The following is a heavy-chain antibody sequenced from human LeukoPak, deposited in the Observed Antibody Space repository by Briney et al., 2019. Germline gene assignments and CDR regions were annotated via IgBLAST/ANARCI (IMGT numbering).Heavy chain of an antibody. D-gene: IGHD3-22*01. CDR3: ARVPYSRNYYDSSGYSPKSWFDP. CDR1: GGSISSGGYY. CDR2: IYYSGST. Sequence: SETLSLTCTVSGGSISSGGYYWSWIRQHSGKGLEWIGYIYYSGSTYYNPSLKSRVTISVDTSKNQFSLKLSSVTAADTAVYFCARVPYSRNYYDSSGYSPKSWFDPWGQGTLVTVSS. V-gene: IGHV4-31*03. J-gene: IGHJ5*02.